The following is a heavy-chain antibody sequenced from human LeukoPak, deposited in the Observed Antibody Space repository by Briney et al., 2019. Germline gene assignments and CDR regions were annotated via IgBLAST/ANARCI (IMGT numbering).Heavy chain of an antibody. CDR2: IIPIFGSA. CDR3: ARAARSLTPRNGGYQPPPRFDP. CDR1: GGTFSSYA. D-gene: IGHD4-23*01. J-gene: IGHJ5*02. V-gene: IGHV1-69*05. Sequence: SVKVSCKPSGGTFSSYAISWVRQAPGQGLEWMGGIIPIFGSAYYAQMFQSRVTITTDESTSTAYTELSSLRSEDAAVYYCARAARSLTPRNGGYQPPPRFDPWGQGTLVTVSS.